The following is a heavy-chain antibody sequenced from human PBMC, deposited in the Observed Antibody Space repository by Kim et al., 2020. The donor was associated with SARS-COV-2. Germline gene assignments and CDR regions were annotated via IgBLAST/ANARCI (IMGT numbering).Heavy chain of an antibody. Sequence: SETLSLTCTVSGGSLSNYYWNWIRQPPGKELEWMGYIFYSGTTNYNPSLKSRVTISLDTSQNQFSLKLTSVTAADTAVYFCARGGTNQLAHVCGQGTLV. CDR1: GGSLSNYY. CDR3: ARGGTNQLAHV. V-gene: IGHV4-59*13. J-gene: IGHJ4*02. CDR2: IFYSGTT. D-gene: IGHD2-2*01.